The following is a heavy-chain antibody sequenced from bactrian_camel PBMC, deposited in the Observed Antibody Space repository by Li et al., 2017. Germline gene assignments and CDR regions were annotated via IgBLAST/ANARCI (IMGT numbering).Heavy chain of an antibody. V-gene: IGHV3S40*01. CDR2: INNGGGSL. Sequence: QLVESGGGLVQPGGSLRLSCAASGFTFSSYSLSWVRQAPGKGLEWLSAINNGGGSLYYGDSVKGRFTISRDDAKNTLYLQLNSLKTEDTAVYFCAATTFWAYGPHYWGQGTQVTVS. CDR1: GFTFSSYS. D-gene: IGHD2*01. J-gene: IGHJ4*01. CDR3: AATTFWAYGPHY.